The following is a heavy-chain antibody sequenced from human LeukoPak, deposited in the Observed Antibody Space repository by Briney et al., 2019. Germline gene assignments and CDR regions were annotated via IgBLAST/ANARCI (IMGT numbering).Heavy chain of an antibody. D-gene: IGHD6-13*01. CDR1: GFTFSTYW. CDR3: AKAPYSSNWNLYFDN. V-gene: IGHV3-74*01. Sequence: PGGSPRLSCAASGFTFSTYWMHWVRQAPGKGLVWVSRINSDGSITTYADSVKGRFTISRDNAKNTLFLQMNSLRAEDTAVYYCAKAPYSSNWNLYFDNWGQGTLVTVSS. CDR2: INSDGSIT. J-gene: IGHJ4*02.